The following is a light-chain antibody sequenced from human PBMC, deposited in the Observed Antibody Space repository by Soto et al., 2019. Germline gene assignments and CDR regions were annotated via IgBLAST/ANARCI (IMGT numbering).Light chain of an antibody. V-gene: IGKV1-5*03. CDR1: QTISSW. CDR3: QHYNSYSEA. CDR2: KAS. Sequence: EIQMTQSPSTLSGSVVDRVTTTCRASQTISSWLAWYQQKKGKAPKLVIYKASTLKSGVPSRFSDSGYGTEFNLTISSLQPDDFATYYCQHYNSYSEAFGQGTKVDIK. J-gene: IGKJ1*01.